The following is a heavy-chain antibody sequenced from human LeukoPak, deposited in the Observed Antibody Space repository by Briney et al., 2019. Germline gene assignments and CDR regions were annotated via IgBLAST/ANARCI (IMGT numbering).Heavy chain of an antibody. J-gene: IGHJ4*02. Sequence: GGSLRLSCAASGFTFSSYWMTWVRQVPGKGLEWVANIRQDGNEQYYMDSAKGRFTISRDNAKNSLFLQMNSLRAEDTAVYYCARAPYSGGWYLMYWGQGTLVTVSS. D-gene: IGHD6-19*01. V-gene: IGHV3-7*01. CDR3: ARAPYSGGWYLMY. CDR2: IRQDGNEQ. CDR1: GFTFSSYW.